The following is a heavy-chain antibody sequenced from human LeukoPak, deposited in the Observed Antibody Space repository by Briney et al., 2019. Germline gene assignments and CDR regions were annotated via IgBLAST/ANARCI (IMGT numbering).Heavy chain of an antibody. CDR3: VRGFHYGLDV. D-gene: IGHD3-10*01. V-gene: IGHV3-30*03. CDR2: ISYDGSNK. Sequence: SGGSLRLSCAASGFTFSSYGMHWVRQAPGKGLEWVAVISYDGSNKYYADSVKGRFTISRDNAKNSLSLEMNSLRAEDTAVYYCVRGFHYGLDVWGQGTTVTVSS. CDR1: GFTFSSYG. J-gene: IGHJ6*02.